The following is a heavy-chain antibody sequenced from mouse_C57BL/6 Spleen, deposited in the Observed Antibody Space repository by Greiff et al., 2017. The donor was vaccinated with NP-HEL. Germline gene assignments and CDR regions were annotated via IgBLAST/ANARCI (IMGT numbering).Heavy chain of an antibody. Sequence: EVKLMESGGGLVKPGGSLKLSCAASGFTFSSYAMSWVRQTPEKRLEWVATISDGGSYTYYPDNVKGRFTISRDNAKNNLYLQMSHLKSEDTAMYYCARDPLLFDYWGQGTTLTVSS. CDR3: ARDPLLFDY. CDR2: ISDGGSYT. V-gene: IGHV5-4*01. D-gene: IGHD1-2*01. CDR1: GFTFSSYA. J-gene: IGHJ2*01.